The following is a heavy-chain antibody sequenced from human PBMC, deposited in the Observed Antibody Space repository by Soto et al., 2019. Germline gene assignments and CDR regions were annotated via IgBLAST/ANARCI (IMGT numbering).Heavy chain of an antibody. V-gene: IGHV4-61*01. CDR3: ARDRLAAAGTYYGMDV. CDR1: GGSVSSCSYY. CDR2: IYYSGST. Sequence: SETLSLTCTVSGGSVSSCSYYWSWIRQPPGKGLEWIGYIYYSGSTNYNPSLKSRVTISVDTSKNQFSLKLSSVTAADTAVYYCARDRLAAAGTYYGMDVWGQGTTVTVSS. D-gene: IGHD6-13*01. J-gene: IGHJ6*02.